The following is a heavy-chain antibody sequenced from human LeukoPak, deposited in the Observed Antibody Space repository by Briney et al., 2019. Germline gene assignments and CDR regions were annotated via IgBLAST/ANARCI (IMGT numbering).Heavy chain of an antibody. CDR2: INGGGNTT. CDR3: TKELHVAVAVADYYYFYMDV. J-gene: IGHJ6*03. D-gene: IGHD6-19*01. CDR1: GFAFSSFA. V-gene: IGHV3-23*01. Sequence: GGSLRLSCAASGFAFSSFAMGWVRQPPGKGLEWLSTINGGGNTTFYSDSVKGRFTIIRDNSKNTLYLHMDSLRPDDTATYYCTKELHVAVAVADYYYFYMDVWGRGTAVTVSS.